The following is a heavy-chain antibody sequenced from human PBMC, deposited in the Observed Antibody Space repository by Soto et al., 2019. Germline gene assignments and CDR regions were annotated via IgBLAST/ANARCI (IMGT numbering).Heavy chain of an antibody. Sequence: PSGTLSLTCAVSGFSIISYYWSWIRQPPGNGLEWIVYIYYSWGTNYNASLTSRVTISVDTSNNQFSLKLSSVTAADTAVYYCERGEFNYGILNGTTSNTWLEQWGQETLDNVS. D-gene: IGHD3-9*01. CDR3: ERGEFNYGILNGTTSNTWLEQ. CDR2: IYYSWGT. J-gene: IGHJ5*02. V-gene: IGHV4-59*01. CDR1: GFSIISYY.